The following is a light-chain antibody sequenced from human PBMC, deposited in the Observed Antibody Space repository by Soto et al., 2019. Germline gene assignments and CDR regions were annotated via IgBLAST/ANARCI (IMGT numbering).Light chain of an antibody. Sequence: EIVLTQSPANLSLSPGESATLSCRASQSVARYLAWYQQKPGQVPRLLIYDGSIRATGIPAIFSASGSGTDFTLTITNLDPEDFAVYYCQQRSNWPWTFGQGTKVEIK. V-gene: IGKV3-11*01. CDR1: QSVARY. CDR2: DGS. CDR3: QQRSNWPWT. J-gene: IGKJ1*01.